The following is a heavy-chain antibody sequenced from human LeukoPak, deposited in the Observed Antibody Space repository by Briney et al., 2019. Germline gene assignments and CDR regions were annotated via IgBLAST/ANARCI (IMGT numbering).Heavy chain of an antibody. CDR1: GFTFSSYW. J-gene: IGHJ4*02. CDR3: ARDLGTVLDY. Sequence: GGSLRLSCVASGFTFSSYWMHWVRQAPGKGLVWVSRINSDGRSSTSYADSVKGRVIISRDNAKNTLYLQMNSLRAEDTAVYYCARDLGTVLDYWGQGTLVTVSS. CDR2: INSDGRSST. V-gene: IGHV3-74*01. D-gene: IGHD2-8*02.